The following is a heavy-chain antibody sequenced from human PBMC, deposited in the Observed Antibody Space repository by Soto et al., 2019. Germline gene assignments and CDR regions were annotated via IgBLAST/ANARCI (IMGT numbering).Heavy chain of an antibody. V-gene: IGHV3-11*01. Sequence: PGGSLRLSCAASGFIFSDYYMSWVRQAPGKGLGCLAYMSSSGITVYYADSVQARFSISRDNAKKSLFLQMDDLRAEDTALYYCATYTSPYTSGSLDYWGQGTLVTVSS. J-gene: IGHJ4*02. CDR3: ATYTSPYTSGSLDY. CDR2: MSSSGITV. D-gene: IGHD3-10*01. CDR1: GFIFSDYY.